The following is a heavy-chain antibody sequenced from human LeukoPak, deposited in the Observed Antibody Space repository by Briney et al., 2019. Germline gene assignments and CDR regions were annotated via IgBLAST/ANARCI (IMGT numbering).Heavy chain of an antibody. Sequence: AFISSSSDSTYYADSVKGRFSISRDNVKTSLYLQMNSLRVEDTAVYYCARGLHTSRVHMVRGVLRGKHYYFDYWGQGTLVTVSS. V-gene: IGHV3-21*04. CDR2: ISSSSDST. J-gene: IGHJ4*02. D-gene: IGHD3-10*01. CDR3: ARGLHTSRVHMVRGVLRGKHYYFDY.